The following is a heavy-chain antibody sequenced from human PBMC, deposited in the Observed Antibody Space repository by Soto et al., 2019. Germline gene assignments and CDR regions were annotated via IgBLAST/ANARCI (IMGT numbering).Heavy chain of an antibody. V-gene: IGHV4-59*01. D-gene: IGHD3-10*01. CDR2: IYYSGST. CDR3: ARVGLDYYGSGNAFDI. Sequence: SETLSLTCTVSGGSISSYYWSWIRQPPGKGLEWIGYIYYSGSTNYNPSLKSRVTISVDTSKNQFSLKLSSVTAADTAVYYCARVGLDYYGSGNAFDIWGQGTMVTVSS. J-gene: IGHJ3*02. CDR1: GGSISSYY.